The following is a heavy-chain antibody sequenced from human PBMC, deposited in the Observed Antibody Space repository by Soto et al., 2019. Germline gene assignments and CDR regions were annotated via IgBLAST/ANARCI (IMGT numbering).Heavy chain of an antibody. CDR2: ISYDGSNK. D-gene: IGHD2-21*02. CDR3: AKVGAGVTAILTQYFQH. J-gene: IGHJ1*01. V-gene: IGHV3-30*18. CDR1: GFTFSSYG. Sequence: GGSLRLSCAVSGFTFSSYGMHWVRQAPGKGLEWVAVISYDGSNKYYADSVKGRFTISRDNSKNTLYLQMNSLRAEDTAVYYCAKVGAGVTAILTQYFQHWGQGTLVTVSS.